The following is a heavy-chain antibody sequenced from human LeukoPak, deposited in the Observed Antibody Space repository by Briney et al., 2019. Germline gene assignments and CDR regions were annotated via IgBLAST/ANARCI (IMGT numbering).Heavy chain of an antibody. CDR2: ISGSGGST. CDR1: GFTLSSYA. Sequence: PGGSPRLSCAASGFTLSSYAMSWVRQAPGKGLEWVSAISGSGGSTYYADCVNGRFTISRDNSKNTLYLQMNSLRAEDTAVYYCAKDPPYYDSSGYYEYFDLWGRGTLVTVSS. J-gene: IGHJ2*01. D-gene: IGHD3-22*01. V-gene: IGHV3-23*01. CDR3: AKDPPYYDSSGYYEYFDL.